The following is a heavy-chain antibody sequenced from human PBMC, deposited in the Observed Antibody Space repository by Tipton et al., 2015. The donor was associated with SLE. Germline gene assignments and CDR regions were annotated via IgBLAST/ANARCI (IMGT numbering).Heavy chain of an antibody. J-gene: IGHJ3*02. CDR3: AKGSGYCSSTSCYTDAFDI. Sequence: SGFTFDDYTMHWVRQAPGKGLEWVSLISWDGGSTYYADSVKGRFTISRDDSKNSLYLQMNSLRTEDTALYYCAKGSGYCSSTSCYTDAFDIWGQGTMVTVSS. D-gene: IGHD2-2*01. CDR1: GFTFDDYT. CDR2: ISWDGGST. V-gene: IGHV3-43*01.